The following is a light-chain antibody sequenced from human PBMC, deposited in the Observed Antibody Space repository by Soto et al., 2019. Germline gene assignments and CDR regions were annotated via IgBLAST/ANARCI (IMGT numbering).Light chain of an antibody. Sequence: SYELTQPPSVSVAPGQTARITCGGNNIGTKGVHWCQQRPGQAPVLVVYDDSDRPSGIPERFSGYNSGNTASLTISRVEAGDEADYYCQVWDSGSDHYVFGTGTKVTVL. CDR1: NIGTKG. J-gene: IGLJ1*01. CDR3: QVWDSGSDHYV. V-gene: IGLV3-21*02. CDR2: DDS.